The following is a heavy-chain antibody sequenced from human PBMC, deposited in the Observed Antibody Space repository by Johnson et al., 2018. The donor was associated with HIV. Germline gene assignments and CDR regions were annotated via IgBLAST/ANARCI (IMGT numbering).Heavy chain of an antibody. CDR3: ARGDSSGEAFDI. CDR2: IYYDGTNK. CDR1: GFTFSGYA. J-gene: IGHJ3*02. D-gene: IGHD3-22*01. Sequence: QVQLVESGGGVVQPGRSLRLSCAASGFTFSGYAMHWVRQAPGKGLEWVAVIYYDGTNKHYADSVKGRFIISRDNSKNTLLLQMNSLRAEDTAVYYCARGDSSGEAFDIWGQGTMVTVSS. V-gene: IGHV3-33*01.